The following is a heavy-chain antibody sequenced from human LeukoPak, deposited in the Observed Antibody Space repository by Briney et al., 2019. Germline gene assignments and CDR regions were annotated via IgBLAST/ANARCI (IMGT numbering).Heavy chain of an antibody. V-gene: IGHV1-69*05. D-gene: IGHD3-22*01. CDR1: GGTFSSYA. CDR3: AREDHETYYYDSSGYWRYY. Sequence: SVKVSCKASGGTFSSYAISWVRQAPGQGLEWMGRIILIFGTANYAQKFQGRVTITTDESTSTAYMELSSLRSEDTAVYYCAREDHETYYYDSSGYWRYYWGQGTLVTVSS. J-gene: IGHJ4*02. CDR2: IILIFGTA.